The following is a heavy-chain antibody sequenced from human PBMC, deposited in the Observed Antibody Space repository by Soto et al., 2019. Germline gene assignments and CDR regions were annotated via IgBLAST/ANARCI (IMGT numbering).Heavy chain of an antibody. CDR1: GFTFSSYG. D-gene: IGHD6-19*01. J-gene: IGHJ5*02. CDR3: ARDRQWLGPGWFDP. Sequence: QVQLVESGGGVVQPGRSLRLSCAASGFTFSSYGMHWVRQAPGKGLEWVAVIWCDGSNKYYAESVKGRFTISRDNSKNTLYLQMKSLRAEHKDVYYCARDRQWLGPGWFDPWGEGSLVTVTS. CDR2: IWCDGSNK. V-gene: IGHV3-33*01.